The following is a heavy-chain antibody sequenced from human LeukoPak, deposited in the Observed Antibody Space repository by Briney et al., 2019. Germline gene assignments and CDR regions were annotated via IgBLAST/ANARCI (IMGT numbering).Heavy chain of an antibody. CDR1: GYTFTSYY. D-gene: IGHD7-27*01. Sequence: ASVKVSCKASGYTFTSYYMHWVRQAPGQGLEWMGIINPNSGGTNYAQKFQGRVTMTRDTSISTAYMELSNLTSDDTALYYCARDRLGIADDAFDIWGQGTMVTVSS. J-gene: IGHJ3*02. V-gene: IGHV1-2*02. CDR2: INPNSGGT. CDR3: ARDRLGIADDAFDI.